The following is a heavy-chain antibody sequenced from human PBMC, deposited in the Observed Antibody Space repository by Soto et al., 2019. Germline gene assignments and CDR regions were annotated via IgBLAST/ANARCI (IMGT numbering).Heavy chain of an antibody. CDR3: AHKGGRGAGMDV. Sequence: SGPTLVNPTQTLTLTCTFSGFSVSTSGVGVAWIRQPPGKALEWLALIYWDDDKRYSPFLQSKVTITKDTSKNQVVLTMTNVDPVDTATYYCAHKGGRGAGMDVWGQGTTVTVSS. CDR1: GFSVSTSGVG. J-gene: IGHJ6*02. V-gene: IGHV2-5*02. CDR2: IYWDDDK. D-gene: IGHD2-15*01.